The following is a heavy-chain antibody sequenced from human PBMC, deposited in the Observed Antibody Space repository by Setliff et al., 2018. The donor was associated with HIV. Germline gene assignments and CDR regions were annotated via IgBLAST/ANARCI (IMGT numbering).Heavy chain of an antibody. CDR3: ARSVPRYCSGGSCYPPLFDY. CDR2: IHSSGST. V-gene: IGHV4-39*01. CDR1: GDSIISSRNF. D-gene: IGHD2-15*01. Sequence: SETLSLTCTVSGDSIISSRNFWGWIRQPPGKGLEWIGNIHSSGSTYYNPSLKSRVTISVDTSKNQFSLKLSSVTAADTAVYYCARSVPRYCSGGSCYPPLFDYWGQGTLVTVSS. J-gene: IGHJ4*02.